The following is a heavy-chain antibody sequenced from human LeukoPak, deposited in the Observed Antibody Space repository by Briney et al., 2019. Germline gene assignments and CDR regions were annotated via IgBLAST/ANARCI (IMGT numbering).Heavy chain of an antibody. CDR2: IRYDGSNT. D-gene: IGHD2/OR15-2a*01. V-gene: IGHV3-30*02. CDR1: GFTFNNYG. CDR3: AKDGTSYYYIYY. Sequence: GSLRLSCAASGFTFNNYGMHWVRQAPGKGLEWLAFIRYDGSNTYYADSVEGRFTVSRDDSKNTLYLQMNSLRGDDTAVYYCAKDGTSYYYIYYWGQGTLVTVSS. J-gene: IGHJ4*02.